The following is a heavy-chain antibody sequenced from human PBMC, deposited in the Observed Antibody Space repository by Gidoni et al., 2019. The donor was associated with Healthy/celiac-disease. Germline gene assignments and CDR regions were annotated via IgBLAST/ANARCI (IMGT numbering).Heavy chain of an antibody. D-gene: IGHD3-22*01. CDR1: GFSLSTSGVG. J-gene: IGHJ4*02. CDR2: IYWNDDK. Sequence: QITLKESGPTLVKPTQTLTLTCPFSGFSLSTSGVGVGWIRQPPGKALEWLALIYWNDDKRYSPSLKSRLTITKDTSKNQVVLTMTNMDPVDTATYYCAHSLYDSSGYYYVVGSGYFDYWGQGTLVTVSS. CDR3: AHSLYDSSGYYYVVGSGYFDY. V-gene: IGHV2-5*01.